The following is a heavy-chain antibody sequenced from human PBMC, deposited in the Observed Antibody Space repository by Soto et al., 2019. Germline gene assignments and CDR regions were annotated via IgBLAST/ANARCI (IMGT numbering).Heavy chain of an antibody. CDR2: IWHDGSNK. Sequence: QEHLVESGGGVVQPGRSLRLSCAASGSIFSGYGMHWVRQAPGKGLEWVAVIWHDGSNKYYADSVKGRFTISRDNSKNMLYLQMDSLRAEDAAIYYCGRGGIGGTAFRGFCDYWGQGTLVTVSS. J-gene: IGHJ4*02. D-gene: IGHD1-7*01. CDR1: GSIFSGYG. CDR3: GRGGIGGTAFRGFCDY. V-gene: IGHV3-33*01.